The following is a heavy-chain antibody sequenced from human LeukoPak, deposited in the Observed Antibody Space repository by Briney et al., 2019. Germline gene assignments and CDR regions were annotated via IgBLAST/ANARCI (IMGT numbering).Heavy chain of an antibody. V-gene: IGHV1-69*13. CDR3: AREEEKAVAGNYGI. J-gene: IGHJ3*02. CDR2: IIPIFGTA. D-gene: IGHD6-19*01. CDR1: GGTFSSYA. Sequence: GASVKVSCKASGGTFSSYAISWVRQAPGQGLEWMGGIIPIFGTANYAQKFQGRVTITADESTSTAYMELSSLRSEDTAVYYCAREEEKAVAGNYGIWGQGTMVTVSS.